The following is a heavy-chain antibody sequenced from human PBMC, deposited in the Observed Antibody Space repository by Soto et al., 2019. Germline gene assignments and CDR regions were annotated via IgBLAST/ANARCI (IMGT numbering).Heavy chain of an antibody. V-gene: IGHV3-73*02. CDR3: IGVPPYYYYGMDV. D-gene: IGHD6-6*01. CDR2: IRSKANSYAT. J-gene: IGHJ6*02. CDR1: GFTFSGSA. Sequence: EVQLVESGGGLVQPGGSLKLSCAASGFTFSGSAMHWVRQASGKGLEWVGRIRSKANSYATAYAASVKGRFTISRDDSKNTAYLQINSLKTEDTAVYYCIGVPPYYYYGMDVWGQGTTVTVSS.